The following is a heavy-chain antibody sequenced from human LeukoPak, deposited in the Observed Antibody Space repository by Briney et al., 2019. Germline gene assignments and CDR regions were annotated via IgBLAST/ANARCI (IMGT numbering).Heavy chain of an antibody. CDR1: GGSISSYY. CDR3: ARHTDFARLSSLKY. Sequence: SETLSLTCTVPGGSISSYYWSWIRQTPGKGLEWIGDIYYSGGTNYNPSLKSRVTISVDTSKNQFSLMLSSVTAADTAGYYCARHTDFARLSSLKYWGQGTLVTVSS. J-gene: IGHJ4*02. D-gene: IGHD6-13*01. V-gene: IGHV4-59*08. CDR2: IYYSGGT.